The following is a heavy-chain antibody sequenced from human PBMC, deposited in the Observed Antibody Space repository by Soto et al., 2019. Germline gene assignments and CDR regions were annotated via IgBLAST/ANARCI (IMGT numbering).Heavy chain of an antibody. CDR2: ISYDGSNK. J-gene: IGHJ3*01. CDR3: ARGGGGGAFDV. Sequence: QVQLVESGGGVVQPGRSLRLSCAASGFTFSIYAMHWVRQAPGKGLEWVAGISYDGSNKYYADSVKGRFTISRDNYKNTLYLQVYTLGTAGASVYYCARGGGGGAFDVWGQGTMVTVSS. V-gene: IGHV3-30-3*01. CDR1: GFTFSIYA. D-gene: IGHD3-10*01.